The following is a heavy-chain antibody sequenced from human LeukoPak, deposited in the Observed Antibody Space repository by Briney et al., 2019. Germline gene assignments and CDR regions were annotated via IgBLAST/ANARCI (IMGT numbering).Heavy chain of an antibody. CDR2: IYYSGST. D-gene: IGHD3-3*01. J-gene: IGHJ3*02. CDR3: ARGNYDFSESDAFDI. Sequence: SETLSLTCTVSGGSISSSSYYWGWIRQPPGKGLEWIGSIYYSGSTYYNPSLKSRVTISVDTSRNQFSLKLSSVTAADTAVYYCARGNYDFSESDAFDIWGQGTMVTVSS. V-gene: IGHV4-39*07. CDR1: GGSISSSSYY.